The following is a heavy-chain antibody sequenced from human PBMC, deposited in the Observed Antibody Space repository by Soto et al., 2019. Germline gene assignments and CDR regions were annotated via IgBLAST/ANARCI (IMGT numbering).Heavy chain of an antibody. J-gene: IGHJ6*02. D-gene: IGHD5-18*01. Sequence: PGGSLRLSCAASGFTFSSYGMHWVRQAPGKGLEWVAVISYDGSNKYYADSVKGRFTISRDNSKNTLYLQMNSLRAEDTAVYYCARERVIKAMASYYYYYYGMDVWGQGTTVTVSS. V-gene: IGHV3-30*03. CDR1: GFTFSSYG. CDR2: ISYDGSNK. CDR3: ARERVIKAMASYYYYYYGMDV.